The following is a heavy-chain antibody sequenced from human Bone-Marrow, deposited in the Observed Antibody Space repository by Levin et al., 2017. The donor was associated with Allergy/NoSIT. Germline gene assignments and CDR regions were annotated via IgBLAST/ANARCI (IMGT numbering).Heavy chain of an antibody. V-gene: IGHV2-70*04. CDR2: IDWDDDK. J-gene: IGHJ4*02. D-gene: IGHD4-17*01. Sequence: QTLSLTCSFSGFSLSTTGVRVSWIRQPPGKALEWLARIDWDDDKFYSASLETRLTISKDTSKNQVVLTMTNMDPVDAATYYCARMAFGDSYFDYWGQGTPVTVSS. CDR3: ARMAFGDSYFDY. CDR1: GFSLSTTGVR.